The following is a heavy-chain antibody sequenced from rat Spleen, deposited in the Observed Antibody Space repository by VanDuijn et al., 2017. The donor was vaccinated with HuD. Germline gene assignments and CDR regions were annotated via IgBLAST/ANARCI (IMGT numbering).Heavy chain of an antibody. Sequence: EVQLVESGGGLVQPGRSMKLSCVASGFTFSHYDMAWVRQAPKKGLEWVAFISYDGSSIFYRDSVKGRFTISRDNAKSTLYLQMDSLRSEDTATYYCARRHYGYTDYFDYWGQGVMVTVSS. J-gene: IGHJ2*01. V-gene: IGHV5-7*01. CDR1: GFTFSHYD. CDR2: ISYDGSSI. CDR3: ARRHYGYTDYFDY. D-gene: IGHD1-9*01.